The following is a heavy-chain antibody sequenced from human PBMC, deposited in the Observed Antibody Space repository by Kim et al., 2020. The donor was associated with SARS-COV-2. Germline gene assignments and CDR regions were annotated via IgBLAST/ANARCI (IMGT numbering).Heavy chain of an antibody. J-gene: IGHJ6*02. CDR3: ARDGIAARLLGDYYYYYGMDV. CDR1: GFTFSSYS. V-gene: IGHV3-21*01. Sequence: GGSLRLSCAASGFTFSSYSMNWVRQAPGKGLEWVSSISSSSSYIYYADSVKGRFTISRDNAKNSLYLQMNSLRAEDTAVYYCARDGIAARLLGDYYYYYGMDVWGQGTTVTVSS. D-gene: IGHD6-6*01. CDR2: ISSSSSYI.